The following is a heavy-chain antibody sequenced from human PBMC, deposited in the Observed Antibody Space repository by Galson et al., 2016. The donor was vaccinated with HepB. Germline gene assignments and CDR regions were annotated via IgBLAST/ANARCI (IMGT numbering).Heavy chain of an antibody. V-gene: IGHV3-9*01. CDR2: VSWNSGSI. CDR1: GFNFDDYA. Sequence: SLRLSCAASGFNFDDYAMHWVRQAPGKGLEWVSGVSWNSGSIAYADSVKGRFTISRDNAKKSLYLQMNSLRPDDTAFYYCAKDKSSVMPAGDNWLDPWGQGTLVTVSS. CDR3: AKDKSSVMPAGDNWLDP. J-gene: IGHJ5*02. D-gene: IGHD2-2*01.